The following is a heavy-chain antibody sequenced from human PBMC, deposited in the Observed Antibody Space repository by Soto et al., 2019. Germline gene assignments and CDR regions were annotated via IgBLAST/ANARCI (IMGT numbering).Heavy chain of an antibody. CDR3: ARLSQYSSGSYPIDY. CDR2: MHYTGFS. D-gene: IGHD3-10*01. CDR1: GDSVTSHY. Sequence: SETLSLTCSFSGDSVTSHYLTWIRQSPEKGLEWIGYMHYTGFSHYNPSLKSRLTISVDKSKNQFSLQLTSVTAADTAVYYCARLSQYSSGSYPIDYWGQGTLVTVSS. J-gene: IGHJ4*02. V-gene: IGHV4-59*02.